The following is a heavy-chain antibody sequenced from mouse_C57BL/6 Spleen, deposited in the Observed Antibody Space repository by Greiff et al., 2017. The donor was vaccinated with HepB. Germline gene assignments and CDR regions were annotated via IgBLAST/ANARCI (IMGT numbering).Heavy chain of an antibody. V-gene: IGHV1-72*01. CDR1: GYTFTSYW. CDR3: ARSGSSDSFDY. D-gene: IGHD1-1*01. Sequence: QVQLKQPGAELVKPGASVKLSCKASGYTFTSYWMHWVKQRPGRGLEWIGRIDPNSGGTKYNEKFKSKATLTVDKPSSTAYMQLSSLTSEDSAVYYCARSGSSDSFDYWGQGTTLTVSS. J-gene: IGHJ2*01. CDR2: IDPNSGGT.